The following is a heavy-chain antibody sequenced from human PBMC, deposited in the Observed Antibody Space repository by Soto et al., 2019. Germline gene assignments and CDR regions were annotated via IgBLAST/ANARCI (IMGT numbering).Heavy chain of an antibody. CDR1: GFTFSSYG. J-gene: IGHJ6*02. V-gene: IGHV3-30*18. D-gene: IGHD5-18*01. Sequence: QVQLVESGGGVVQPGRSLRLSCAASGFTFSSYGMHWVRQAPGKGLEWVAVISYDGSNKYYADSVKGRFTISRDNSKNPLYLQMNSLRAEDTAVYYCAKGSEGYSYRFNYYYGMYVWGQGTTVTVSS. CDR2: ISYDGSNK. CDR3: AKGSEGYSYRFNYYYGMYV.